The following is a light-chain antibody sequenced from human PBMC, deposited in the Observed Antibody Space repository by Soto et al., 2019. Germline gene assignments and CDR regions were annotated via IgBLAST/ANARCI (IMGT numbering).Light chain of an antibody. Sequence: EIVLTQSPATLSLSPGERATISCRASQSVSSYLAWYQQKPGQAPRLLIYDASNRATGIPARFSGSGSGTDFTLTISSLEPEDFAVYYCQQRSNWPLFGQGTKV. CDR3: QQRSNWPL. V-gene: IGKV3-11*01. J-gene: IGKJ1*01. CDR2: DAS. CDR1: QSVSSY.